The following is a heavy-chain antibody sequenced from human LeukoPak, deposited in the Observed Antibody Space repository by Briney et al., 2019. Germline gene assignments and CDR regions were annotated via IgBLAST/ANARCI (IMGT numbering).Heavy chain of an antibody. D-gene: IGHD1-26*01. J-gene: IGHJ4*02. V-gene: IGHV4-4*07. CDR3: ARGYSGSYSFDY. CDR1: GGSISTYY. CDR2: IYTSGST. Sequence: SETLSLTCSVSGGSISTYYWGWIRQPAGKGLEWVGRIYTSGSTNYNPSLKSRVTISVIMSKNQFSLELSSVTAGDTAVYYCARGYSGSYSFDYWGQGTLVTVSS.